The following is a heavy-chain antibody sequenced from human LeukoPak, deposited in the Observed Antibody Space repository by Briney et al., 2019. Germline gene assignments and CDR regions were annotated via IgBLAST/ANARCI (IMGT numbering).Heavy chain of an antibody. D-gene: IGHD2-21*02. CDR1: GYTFTSYD. CDR2: MNPNSGNT. J-gene: IGHJ6*03. V-gene: IGHV1-8*01. CDR3: AVVTETYYYYYMDV. Sequence: ASVKVSCKASGYTFTSYDINWVRQATGQGLEWMGWMNPNSGNTGYAQKFQGRVTMTRNTSISTAYMELSSLRSEDTAVYYCAVVTETYYYYYMDVWGKGTTVTVSS.